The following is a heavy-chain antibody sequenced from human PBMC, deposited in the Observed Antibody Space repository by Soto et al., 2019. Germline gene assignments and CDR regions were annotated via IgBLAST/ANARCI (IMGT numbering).Heavy chain of an antibody. V-gene: IGHV3-53*01. CDR2: IYSGGST. D-gene: IGHD3-16*01. CDR3: ARSWGYLDY. J-gene: IGHJ4*02. CDR1: GFIVSSNY. Sequence: PGGSLRLSCAASGFIVSSNYMGWVRQAPGKGLECVSVIYSGGSTDYADSVKGRFTISRDSSENTLYLQMNSLRAEDTAMYYCARSWGYLDYWGQGTLVTVSS.